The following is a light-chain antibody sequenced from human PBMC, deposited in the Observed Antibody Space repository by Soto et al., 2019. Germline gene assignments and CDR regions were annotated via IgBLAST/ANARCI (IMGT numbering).Light chain of an antibody. J-gene: IGLJ3*02. CDR1: SSNIGSNY. Sequence: QSVLTQPPSASGTPGQRVTISCSGSSSNIGSNYVYWYQQLPGTAPKLLIYGNNQRPSGVPDRFSGSKSGTSASLAISGLRSEDEADYSCAAWDDSLSGWVFGGGTKVTV. CDR2: GNN. CDR3: AAWDDSLSGWV. V-gene: IGLV1-47*01.